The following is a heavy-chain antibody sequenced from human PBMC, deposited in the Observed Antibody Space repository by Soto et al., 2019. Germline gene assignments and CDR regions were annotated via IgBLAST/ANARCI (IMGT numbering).Heavy chain of an antibody. D-gene: IGHD3-3*01. V-gene: IGHV1-46*01. CDR3: ARGPLTYYDFWSGYSSWFDP. Sequence: ASVKVSCKASGYTFTGYYMHWVRQAPGQGLEWMGIINPSGGSTSYAQKFQGRVTMTRDTSTSTVYMELSSLRSEDTAVYYCARGPLTYYDFWSGYSSWFDPWGQGTLVTVPQ. J-gene: IGHJ5*02. CDR2: INPSGGST. CDR1: GYTFTGYY.